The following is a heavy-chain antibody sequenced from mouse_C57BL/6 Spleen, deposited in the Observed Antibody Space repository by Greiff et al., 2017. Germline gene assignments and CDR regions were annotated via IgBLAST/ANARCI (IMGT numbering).Heavy chain of an antibody. D-gene: IGHD2-4*01. V-gene: IGHV3-6*01. CDR3: ARMGDYDTGPYYFDY. CDR2: ISYDGSN. J-gene: IGHJ2*01. CDR1: GYSITSGYY. Sequence: EVKLMESGPGLVKPSQSLSLTCSVTGYSITSGYYWNWIRQFPGNKLEWMGYISYDGSNNYNPSLKNRISITRDTSKNQFFLKLNSVTTEDTATYYCARMGDYDTGPYYFDYWGQGTTLTVSS.